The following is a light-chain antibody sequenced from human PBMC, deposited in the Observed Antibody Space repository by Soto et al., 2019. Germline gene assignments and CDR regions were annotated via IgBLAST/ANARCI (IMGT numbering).Light chain of an antibody. Sequence: DIVMTQSPDSLAVSLGERATINCKSSQSVLYSSNNKNYLAWYQQKPGQPPKLLIYWASTRESGVPDRFSGSGSGPDFTLTISSLQAEDVAVYSCQQYYSTHMYTFGQWTKLEIK. J-gene: IGKJ2*01. CDR2: WAS. V-gene: IGKV4-1*01. CDR1: QSVLYSSNNKNY. CDR3: QQYYSTHMYT.